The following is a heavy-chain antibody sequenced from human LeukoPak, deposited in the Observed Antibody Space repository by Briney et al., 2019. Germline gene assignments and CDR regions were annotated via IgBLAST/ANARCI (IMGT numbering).Heavy chain of an antibody. V-gene: IGHV4-39*07. D-gene: IGHD3-3*02. Sequence: SETLSLTCTVSGGSISSSSYYWGWIRQPPGKGLGWIGSIYYSGSTYYNPSLKSRVTISVDTSKNQFSLKLSSVTAADTAVYYCARVLGHFSPWGQGTLVTVSS. J-gene: IGHJ5*02. CDR3: ARVLGHFSP. CDR1: GGSISSSSYY. CDR2: IYYSGST.